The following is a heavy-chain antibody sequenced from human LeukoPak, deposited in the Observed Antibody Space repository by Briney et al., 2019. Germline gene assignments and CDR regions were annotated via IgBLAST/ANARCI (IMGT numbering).Heavy chain of an antibody. CDR2: IYYSGST. D-gene: IGHD1-14*01. J-gene: IGHJ4*02. CDR1: AGSISNYY. CDR3: ARNLYSFDY. Sequence: SETLSLTCTVSAGSISNYYWSWIRQPPGKGLEWIGYIYYSGSTNYNPSLKSRVTITVDTSKNQFSLKLSSVTAADTAVYYCARNLYSFDYWGQGTLVTVSS. V-gene: IGHV4-59*01.